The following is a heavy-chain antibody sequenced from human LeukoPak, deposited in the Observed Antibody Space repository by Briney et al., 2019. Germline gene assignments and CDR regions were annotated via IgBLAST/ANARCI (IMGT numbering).Heavy chain of an antibody. CDR3: AKVGMTTVTTRIYYFDY. V-gene: IGHV3-30*02. J-gene: IGHJ4*02. CDR1: GFTFSSYG. Sequence: PGGSLRLSCAASGFTFSSYGMHWVRQAPGKGLEWVAFIRYDGSNKYYADSVKGRFTISRDNSKNTLYLQMNSLRAEDTAVYYCAKVGMTTVTTRIYYFDYWGQGTLVTVSS. D-gene: IGHD4-17*01. CDR2: IRYDGSNK.